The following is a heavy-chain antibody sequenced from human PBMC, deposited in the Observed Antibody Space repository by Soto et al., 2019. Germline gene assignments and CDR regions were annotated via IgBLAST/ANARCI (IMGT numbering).Heavy chain of an antibody. CDR3: AIDTPPTDY. CDR2: ISAYNTNT. V-gene: IGHV1-18*01. J-gene: IGHJ4*02. CDR1: GYTFTSYH. Sequence: QVQLVQSGAEVKKPGASVKVSCKTSGYTFTSYHISWVRQAPGQGLEWMGWISAYNTNTNYAQKFQGRVTMTRDTLTSTAYMELRSLRADDTAVYYCAIDTPPTDYWGQGTLVTVSS.